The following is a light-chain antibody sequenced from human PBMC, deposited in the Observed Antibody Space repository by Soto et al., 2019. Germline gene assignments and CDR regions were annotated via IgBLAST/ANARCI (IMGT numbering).Light chain of an antibody. J-gene: IGKJ4*01. CDR3: QQYDNLPLT. CDR1: QDISNY. V-gene: IGKV1-33*01. CDR2: DAS. Sequence: DIQMTQSPSSLSASVGDRVTITRQASQDISNYLNWYQQKPGKAPKLLIYDASNLETGVPSRFSGSGSGTDFTFTISSLQPEDIATYYCQQYDNLPLTSVGGSKVDI.